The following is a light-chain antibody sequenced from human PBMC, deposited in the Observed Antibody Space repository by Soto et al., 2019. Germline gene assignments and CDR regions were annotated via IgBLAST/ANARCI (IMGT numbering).Light chain of an antibody. CDR3: QQTYTYPNT. V-gene: IGKV1-39*01. CDR1: QSISSY. CDR2: AAS. J-gene: IGKJ1*01. Sequence: DIQMTQSPSSLSASVGDRVTITCRASQSISSYLSWYHQEPRKAPRLVIYAASSLQSGVSSRFSGSGSGTEFTLTISSLQREDFGTYYCQQTYTYPNTFGQGTKVDSK.